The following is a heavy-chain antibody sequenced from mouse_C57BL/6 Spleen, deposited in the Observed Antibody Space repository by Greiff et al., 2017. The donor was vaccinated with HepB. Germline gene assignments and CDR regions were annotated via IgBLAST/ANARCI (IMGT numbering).Heavy chain of an antibody. J-gene: IGHJ4*01. Sequence: QVQLQQPGAELVKPGASVKMSCKASGYTFTSYWITWVKQRPGQGLEWIGDIYPGSGSTNYNEKFKSKATLTVDTSSSTAYMQLSSLTSEDSAVYYCASGGSGYYVPYAMDYWGQGTSVTVSS. CDR1: GYTFTSYW. CDR2: IYPGSGST. V-gene: IGHV1-55*01. CDR3: ASGGSGYYVPYAMDY. D-gene: IGHD3-2*02.